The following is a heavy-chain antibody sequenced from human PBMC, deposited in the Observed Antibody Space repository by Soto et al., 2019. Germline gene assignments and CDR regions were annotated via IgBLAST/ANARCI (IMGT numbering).Heavy chain of an antibody. V-gene: IGHV1-69*01. CDR2: IIPLTETP. J-gene: IGHJ4*02. CDR3: ASGTRNSWTCDF. Sequence: QVQVVQSGAEVKKPGSSVTVSCKASGGTFSKYAISWVRQAPGHGLEWVGGIIPLTETPVYAQTVQGRLTLTADEITSAAYMALSSLRSDDTAVYYCASGTRNSWTCDFWGQGTLVTVSS. CDR1: GGTFSKYA. D-gene: IGHD6-13*01.